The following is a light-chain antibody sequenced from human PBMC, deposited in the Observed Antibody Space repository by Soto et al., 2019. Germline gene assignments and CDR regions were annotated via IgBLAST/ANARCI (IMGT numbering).Light chain of an antibody. Sequence: QSVLTQPPSASGTPGQRVTISCPGSSSNIGSNYVYWYQQLPGTAPKLLIYRNDQRPSGVPDRFSGSKSGTSASLAISGLRSEDEADYYCLTWDDSLSGWVFGGGTKLTVL. CDR1: SSNIGSNY. CDR3: LTWDDSLSGWV. V-gene: IGLV1-47*01. CDR2: RND. J-gene: IGLJ3*02.